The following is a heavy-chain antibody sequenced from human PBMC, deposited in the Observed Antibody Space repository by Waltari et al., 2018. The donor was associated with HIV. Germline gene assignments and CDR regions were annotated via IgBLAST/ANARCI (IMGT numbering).Heavy chain of an antibody. CDR1: GFTFSNYW. V-gene: IGHV3-74*01. CDR2: INTDETIR. CDR3: VSSGLDV. Sequence: VQLVESGGALAQPGGSLSLSCVASGFTFSNYWMHWVRQVPGKRLVWVARINTDETIRTYAENVKGRFTISRDNGKNTLYLQMNSLRVEDTAVYYCVSSGLDVWGQGTTVNVSS. J-gene: IGHJ6*02.